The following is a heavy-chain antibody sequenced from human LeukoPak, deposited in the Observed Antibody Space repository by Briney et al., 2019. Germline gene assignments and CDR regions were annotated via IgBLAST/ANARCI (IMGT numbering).Heavy chain of an antibody. CDR1: GFTFSSYS. D-gene: IGHD3-3*01. V-gene: IGHV3-48*01. J-gene: IGHJ3*02. CDR2: ISSSSSTI. Sequence: PGGSLRLSCAASGFTFSSYSMNWVRQAPGKGLEWVSYISSSSSTIYYADSVKGRFTISRDNAKNSLYLQMNSLRAEDTAVYYCARDRFVLRSPDAFDIWGQGTMVTVSS. CDR3: ARDRFVLRSPDAFDI.